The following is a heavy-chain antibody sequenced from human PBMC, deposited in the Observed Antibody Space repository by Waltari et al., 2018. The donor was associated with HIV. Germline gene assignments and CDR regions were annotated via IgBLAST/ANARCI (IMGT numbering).Heavy chain of an antibody. V-gene: IGHV4-31*03. D-gene: IGHD5-18*01. CDR2: IYYSGST. Sequence: QVQLQESGPGLVKPSQTLSLTCTVSGGPISSGGYYWSWSCKHPGEDREWIGFIYYSGSTSYNPSLKSRVTISVDTSKNQFSLKLSSVTAADTAVYYCARVRSPGYTYGFYFYYYGMDVWGQGTTVTVSS. CDR3: ARVRSPGYTYGFYFYYYGMDV. J-gene: IGHJ6*02. CDR1: GGPISSGGYY.